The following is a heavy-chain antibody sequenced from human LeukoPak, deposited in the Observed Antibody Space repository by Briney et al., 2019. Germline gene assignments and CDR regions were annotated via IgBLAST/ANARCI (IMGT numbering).Heavy chain of an antibody. D-gene: IGHD3-10*01. J-gene: IGHJ4*02. V-gene: IGHV1-18*01. CDR3: ARGEGSGSYGYHDY. Sequence: GASVNVSCKTSGYRFTSYGISWVRQAPGQGLEWMGWISGYNGNTNYADSRDFAQKYQGRVTMTTDKSTSTAYMELRSLRSDDTAMYYCARGEGSGSYGYHDYWGQGTLVTVSS. CDR1: GYRFTSYG. CDR2: ISGYNGNT.